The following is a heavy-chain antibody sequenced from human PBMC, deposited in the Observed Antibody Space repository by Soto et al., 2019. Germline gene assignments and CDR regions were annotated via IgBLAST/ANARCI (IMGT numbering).Heavy chain of an antibody. J-gene: IGHJ4*02. V-gene: IGHV3-23*01. CDR2: ISGSGGST. CDR3: AKDGGYGLYYFDY. CDR1: GFTFSSYA. Sequence: PGGSLRLSCAASGFTFSSYAMTWVRQAPGKGLEWVSAISGSGGSTYYADSVKGRFTISRDNSKNTLYLQMSSLRAEDTAVYYCAKDGGYGLYYFDYWGQETVVTVSS. D-gene: IGHD5-12*01.